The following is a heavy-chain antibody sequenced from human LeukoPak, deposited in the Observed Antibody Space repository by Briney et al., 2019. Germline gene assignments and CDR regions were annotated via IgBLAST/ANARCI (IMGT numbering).Heavy chain of an antibody. CDR2: ISGSGGST. Sequence: GGTLRLSCVVSGLTFSSYVMNWVRQAPGKGLEWVSSISGSGGSTYYADSVKGRFTISRDNSKNTVYMQMNSLRAEDTAVYYCAKMNYYDSSAYPYNWFDPWGQGTLVTVSS. J-gene: IGHJ5*02. D-gene: IGHD3-22*01. CDR3: AKMNYYDSSAYPYNWFDP. CDR1: GLTFSSYV. V-gene: IGHV3-23*01.